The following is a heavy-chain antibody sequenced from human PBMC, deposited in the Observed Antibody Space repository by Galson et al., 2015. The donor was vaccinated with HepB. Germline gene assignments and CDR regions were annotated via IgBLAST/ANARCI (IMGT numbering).Heavy chain of an antibody. V-gene: IGHV1-18*01. CDR2: ISAYNGNT. J-gene: IGHJ5*02. CDR3: ARDRGTTVTTHWFDP. Sequence: SVKVSCKASGYTFTSYGISWVRQAPGQGLEWMGWISAYNGNTNYAQKLQGRVTMTTDTSTSTAYMELRSLRSDDTAVYYCARDRGTTVTTHWFDPWGQGTLVTVSS. CDR1: GYTFTSYG. D-gene: IGHD4-17*01.